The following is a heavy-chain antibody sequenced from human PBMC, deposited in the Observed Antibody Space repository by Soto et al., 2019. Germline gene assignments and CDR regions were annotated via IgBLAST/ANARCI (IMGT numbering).Heavy chain of an antibody. D-gene: IGHD6-6*01. V-gene: IGHV3-49*03. Sequence: GGSLRHSCTTSGFTFGDYAMSWFRQAPGKGLEWIGYIRSNTYGGTTEYAASVKGRFTISRDDSKRVAHLQMNSLETEDTAVYFCARRKYLDYWGQGTLVTVSS. CDR2: IRSNTYGGTT. J-gene: IGHJ4*02. CDR1: GFTFGDYA. CDR3: ARRKYLDY.